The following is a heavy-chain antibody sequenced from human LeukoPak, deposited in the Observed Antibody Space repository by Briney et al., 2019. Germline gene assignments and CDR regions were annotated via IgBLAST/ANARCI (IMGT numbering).Heavy chain of an antibody. CDR2: INTNRGGT. J-gene: IGHJ4*02. CDR1: GYTFTGFY. D-gene: IGHD2-2*01. V-gene: IGHV1-2*02. CDR3: ARGYCSSTNCYQFDY. Sequence: ASVKVSCLASGYTFTGFYMHWVRQPPGQGLAWMGWINTNRGGTNFAQKFQGRVTMTRDTSISTAYMEVSRLRSDDTAVYYCARGYCSSTNCYQFDYWGQGTLVTVSS.